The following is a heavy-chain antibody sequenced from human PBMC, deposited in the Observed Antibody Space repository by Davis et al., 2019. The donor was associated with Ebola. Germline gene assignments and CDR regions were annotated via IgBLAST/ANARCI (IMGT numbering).Heavy chain of an antibody. V-gene: IGHV1-18*04. D-gene: IGHD1-1*01. CDR3: ARAQFPTTSDH. CDR2: INPHNGNT. Sequence: ASVKVSCKASGYTFTSYGITWVRQAPGQGLEWMGWINPHNGNTNYAQSVQGRVTMTTDTSTTTAYMEVGSLRADDTAVYYCARAQFPTTSDHWGQGTLVTVSS. CDR1: GYTFTSYG. J-gene: IGHJ4*02.